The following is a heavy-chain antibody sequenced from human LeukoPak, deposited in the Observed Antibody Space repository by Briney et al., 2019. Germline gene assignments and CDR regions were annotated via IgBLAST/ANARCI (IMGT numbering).Heavy chain of an antibody. Sequence: GGSLRLSCAASGFTFSSYSMNWVRQAPGKGLEWVSSISSSSSYIYYADSVKGRFTISRDNAKNSLYLQMNSLRAEDTAVYYCAREEEPHDYYGMDVWGQGTTVTVSS. CDR3: AREEEPHDYYGMDV. J-gene: IGHJ6*02. V-gene: IGHV3-21*01. CDR2: ISSSSSYI. D-gene: IGHD1-14*01. CDR1: GFTFSSYS.